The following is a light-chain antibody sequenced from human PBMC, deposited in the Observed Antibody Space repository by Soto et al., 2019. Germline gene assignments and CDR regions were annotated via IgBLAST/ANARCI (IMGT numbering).Light chain of an antibody. CDR1: NIGSKN. V-gene: IGLV3-21*02. CDR3: QVWDSDVLHHV. CDR2: DDD. Sequence: SYALTQSPSVSVAPGQTARITCGGNNIGSKNVHWFQQRPGQAPVLVVFDDDDRPSGIPDRFSGSNSGNTATLTISRVEAGDEADYYCQVWDSDVLHHVFGTGTKVTVL. J-gene: IGLJ1*01.